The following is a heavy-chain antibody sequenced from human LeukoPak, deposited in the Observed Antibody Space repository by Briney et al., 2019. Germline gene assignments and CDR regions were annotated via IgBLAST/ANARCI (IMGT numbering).Heavy chain of an antibody. J-gene: IGHJ4*02. CDR3: GFTSRPAQSSQAY. Sequence: GGSLRLSCAPSGFTSSDYYMSWIRRPPGRGWGGVSYISTSGNTIYDADSVKGRFTISRDNSENTLYLQVDSLRAEDTAVYYCGFTSRPAQSSQAYWGQGNLVTVSS. V-gene: IGHV3-11*01. CDR2: ISTSGNTI. CDR1: GFTSSDYY. D-gene: IGHD6-6*01.